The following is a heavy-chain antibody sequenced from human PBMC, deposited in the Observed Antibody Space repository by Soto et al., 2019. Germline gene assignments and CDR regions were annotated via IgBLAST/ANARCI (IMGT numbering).Heavy chain of an antibody. CDR3: AKEGGTTCCNYFDY. CDR2: IYSGGSK. CDR1: GFTVSSNY. J-gene: IGHJ4*02. V-gene: IGHV3-53*01. D-gene: IGHD2-2*01. Sequence: GGSLRLSCAASGFTVSSNYMSWVRQAPGKGLEWVSVIYSGGSKYYADSVKGRFTISRDKSKNTMYLQMNSLRAEDTAVYYCAKEGGTTCCNYFDYWGQGAVVTVSS.